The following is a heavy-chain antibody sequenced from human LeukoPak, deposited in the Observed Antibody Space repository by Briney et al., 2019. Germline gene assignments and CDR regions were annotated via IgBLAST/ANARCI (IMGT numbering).Heavy chain of an antibody. CDR2: ISYDGGNK. V-gene: IGHV3-30-3*01. D-gene: IGHD1-26*01. Sequence: GGSLTLSCGASGFAFSSYSIQWVRQAPGKGLEWVTVISYDGGNKYYAHSVKGRFTISRDNSKNTLYLQMNSQRTEDAAMYFCARGRTGSFDVFDIWGRGTMVTVSS. CDR3: ARGRTGSFDVFDI. J-gene: IGHJ3*02. CDR1: GFAFSSYS.